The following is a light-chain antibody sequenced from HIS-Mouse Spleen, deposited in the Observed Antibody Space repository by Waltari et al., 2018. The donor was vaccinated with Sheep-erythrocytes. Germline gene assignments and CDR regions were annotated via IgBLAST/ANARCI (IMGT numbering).Light chain of an antibody. Sequence: DIQMTQSPSTLSASVGDRVTITCRASQSISSWLARYQQKPGKAPKLLIYKASSLESGVPLRFRGSGSGTEFTLTISSLQPDDFATYYCQQYNSYSPLTFGGGTKVEIK. V-gene: IGKV1-5*03. CDR2: KAS. J-gene: IGKJ4*01. CDR1: QSISSW. CDR3: QQYNSYSPLT.